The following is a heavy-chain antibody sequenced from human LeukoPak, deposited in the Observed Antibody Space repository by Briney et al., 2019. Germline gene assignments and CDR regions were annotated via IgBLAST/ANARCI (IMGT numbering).Heavy chain of an antibody. V-gene: IGHV3-66*01. J-gene: IGHJ5*02. CDR1: GFAVSSNY. CDR3: ARDNYDYVWGSYRGNWFDP. Sequence: PGGSLRLSCAASGFAVSSNYMSWVRQAPGKGLEWVSVIYSGGSTYYADSVKGRFTISRDNSKNTLYLQMNSLRAEVTAVYYCARDNYDYVWGSYRGNWFDPWGQGTLVTVSS. D-gene: IGHD3-16*02. CDR2: IYSGGST.